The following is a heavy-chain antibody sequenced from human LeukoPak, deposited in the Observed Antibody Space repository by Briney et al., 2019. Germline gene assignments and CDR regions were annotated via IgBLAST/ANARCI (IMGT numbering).Heavy chain of an antibody. D-gene: IGHD5-18*01. J-gene: IGHJ6*02. CDR3: GYSYGYSLYYGIDV. CDR1: GGSFSGYY. Sequence: PSETLSLTCAVYGGSFSGYYWSWIRQPPGKGLEWIGEINHSGSTNYNPSLKSRVTISVDTSKNHFSLKLSSVTAADTAVYYGGYSYGYSLYYGIDVWGQGTTVTVSS. V-gene: IGHV4-34*01. CDR2: INHSGST.